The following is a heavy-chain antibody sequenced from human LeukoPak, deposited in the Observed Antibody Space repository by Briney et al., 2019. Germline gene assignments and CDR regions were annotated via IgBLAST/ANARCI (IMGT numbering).Heavy chain of an antibody. J-gene: IGHJ4*02. Sequence: APVKVSCKASGYTFTNHGIIWVRQAPGQGLEWMGWISAYNGNTNYAQKLQGRVTMTTDTTTSTAYMDLRSLRSDDTAVYYCARDVYYYDSSPYYYFDFWGQGTLVAVSS. CDR2: ISAYNGNT. D-gene: IGHD3-22*01. V-gene: IGHV1-18*01. CDR1: GYTFTNHG. CDR3: ARDVYYYDSSPYYYFDF.